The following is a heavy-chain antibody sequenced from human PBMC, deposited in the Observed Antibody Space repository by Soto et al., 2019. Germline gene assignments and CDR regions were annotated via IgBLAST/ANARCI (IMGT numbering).Heavy chain of an antibody. V-gene: IGHV3-23*01. CDR2: IHGGADYT. CDR3: AKNRGPGSYTRWSFNV. Sequence: EMQLLESGGGLVQPGGSLRLSCAASGFTFSCCAMSWVRQAPGRGLEWVSTIHGGADYTHYTDSVKGRFTISRDNSKNTVFLQMNSLTAGDTAIYYSAKNRGPGSYTRWSFNVWGRGTPVTVSS. J-gene: IGHJ2*01. CDR1: GFTFSCCA. D-gene: IGHD1-26*01.